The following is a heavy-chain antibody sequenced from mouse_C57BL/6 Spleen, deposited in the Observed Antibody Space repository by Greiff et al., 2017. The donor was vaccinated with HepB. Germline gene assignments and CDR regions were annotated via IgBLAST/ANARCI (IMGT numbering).Heavy chain of an antibody. J-gene: IGHJ4*01. CDR3: AGERGKGAMDY. CDR2: ISDGGSYT. V-gene: IGHV5-4*01. CDR1: GFTFSSYA. D-gene: IGHD1-3*01. Sequence: EVQGVESGGGLVKPGGSLKLSCAASGFTFSSYAMSWVRQTPEKRLEWVATISDGGSYTYYPDNVKGRFTISRDNAKNNLYLQISHLKTEDTAMYYCAGERGKGAMDYWGQGTPVTVSS.